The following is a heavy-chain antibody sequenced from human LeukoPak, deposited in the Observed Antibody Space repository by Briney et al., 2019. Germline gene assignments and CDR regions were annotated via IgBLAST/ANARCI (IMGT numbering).Heavy chain of an antibody. CDR3: ARVFPPNWFDP. CDR1: GFTFSSYG. V-gene: IGHV3-66*01. D-gene: IGHD3-10*02. Sequence: GGSLRLSCAASGFTFSSYGMHWVRQAPGKGLEWVSIIYSGGGAYYADSVKGRFTISRDNSRNTLFLQMNSLRAEDTAMYYCARVFPPNWFDPWGQGTLVTVSS. CDR2: IYSGGGA. J-gene: IGHJ5*02.